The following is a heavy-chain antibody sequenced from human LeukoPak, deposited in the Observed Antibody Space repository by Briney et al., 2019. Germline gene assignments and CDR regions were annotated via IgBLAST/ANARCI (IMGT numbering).Heavy chain of an antibody. D-gene: IGHD2-15*01. V-gene: IGHV3-33*01. CDR1: GFTFSSYG. J-gene: IGHJ6*02. Sequence: GSLRLSCAAPGFTFSSYGMHWVRQAPGKGLEWGAVIWYDGSNKYYADSVKGRFTISRDNSKNTLYLQMNSLRAEDTAVYYCARDDSAFYYYGMDVWGQGTTVTVSS. CDR2: IWYDGSNK. CDR3: ARDDSAFYYYGMDV.